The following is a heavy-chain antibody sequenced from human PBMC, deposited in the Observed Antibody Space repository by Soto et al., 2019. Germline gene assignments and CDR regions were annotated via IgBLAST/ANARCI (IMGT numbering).Heavy chain of an antibody. Sequence: PVGSLRLSCAASGFRFSNYWMYWVRQAPGKGLVLVSHIDGDGTSASYADSVKGRFTVSRDNAKSTLYLQMDSLRAEDTAVYYCAKDRYPFTVITAGSDSWGQGTLVTVSS. V-gene: IGHV3-74*01. D-gene: IGHD4-17*01. CDR3: AKDRYPFTVITAGSDS. CDR1: GFRFSNYW. J-gene: IGHJ5*01. CDR2: IDGDGTSA.